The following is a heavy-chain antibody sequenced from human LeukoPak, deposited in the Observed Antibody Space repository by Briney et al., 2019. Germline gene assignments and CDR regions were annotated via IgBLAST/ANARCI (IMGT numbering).Heavy chain of an antibody. CDR3: ARGPPPYMVRE. V-gene: IGHV4-59*08. D-gene: IGHD4-23*01. J-gene: IGHJ4*02. CDR1: GGSISSYY. Sequence: PSETLSLTCTVSGGSISSYYWGWIRQPPGKGLEWIGYIYYSGSTYYNPSLKSRVIISVDTSKKQFSLKLSSVSAADTAVYYCARGPPPYMVREWGRGTLVTVSS. CDR2: IYYSGST.